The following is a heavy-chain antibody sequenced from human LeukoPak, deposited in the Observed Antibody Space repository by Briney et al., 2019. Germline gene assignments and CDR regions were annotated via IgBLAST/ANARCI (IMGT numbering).Heavy chain of an antibody. J-gene: IGHJ3*02. CDR3: ARGSSYMTTYCGGDCFLDAFDI. CDR1: GGSISSGSYY. D-gene: IGHD2-21*02. V-gene: IGHV4-61*02. Sequence: SETLSLTCTVSGGSISSGSYYWSWIRQPAGKGLEWIGRIYTSVSTNYKPSLKSRVTISVDTSKDQFSLKLSSVTAADTAVYYCARGSSYMTTYCGGDCFLDAFDIWGQGTMVTVSS. CDR2: IYTSVST.